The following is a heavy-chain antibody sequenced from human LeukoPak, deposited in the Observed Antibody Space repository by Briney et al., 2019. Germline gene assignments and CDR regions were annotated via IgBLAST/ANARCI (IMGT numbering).Heavy chain of an antibody. D-gene: IGHD5-18*01. CDR3: ARDGNEVMWGRGYSYGYYFDY. CDR2: ISYDGSNK. CDR1: GFTFSSYA. Sequence: PGGSLRLSCAAPGFTFSSYAMHWVRQAPGKGLEWVAVISYDGSNKYYADSVKGRFTISRDNSKNTLYLQMNSLRAEDTAVYYCARDGNEVMWGRGYSYGYYFDYWGQGTLVTVSS. J-gene: IGHJ4*02. V-gene: IGHV3-30*04.